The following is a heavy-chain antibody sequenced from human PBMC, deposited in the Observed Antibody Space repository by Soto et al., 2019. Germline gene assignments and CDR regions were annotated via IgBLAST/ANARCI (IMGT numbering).Heavy chain of an antibody. CDR3: ATPQEDYIVATSISLDY. CDR1: GGTFSSYT. CDR2: IIPILGIA. D-gene: IGHD5-12*01. Sequence: ASVKVSCKASGGTFSSYTISWVRQAPGQGLEWMGRIIPILGIANYAQKFQGRVTITADKSTSTAYMELSSLRSEDTAVYYCATPQEDYIVATSISLDYWGQGTLVTVSS. J-gene: IGHJ4*02. V-gene: IGHV1-69*02.